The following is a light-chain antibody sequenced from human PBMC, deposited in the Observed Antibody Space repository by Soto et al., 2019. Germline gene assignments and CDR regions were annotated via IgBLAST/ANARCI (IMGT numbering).Light chain of an antibody. Sequence: EIVLPQSPGTLSLSPGERATLSCRASQSVSVNSLAWYQQKGGQAPRLLIYAASTRATGVPDRFSGSGSGTDFALTISRLETEDFAVYYCQQYGGSPFTFGPGTKVEIK. V-gene: IGKV3-20*01. CDR3: QQYGGSPFT. J-gene: IGKJ3*01. CDR1: QSVSVNS. CDR2: AAS.